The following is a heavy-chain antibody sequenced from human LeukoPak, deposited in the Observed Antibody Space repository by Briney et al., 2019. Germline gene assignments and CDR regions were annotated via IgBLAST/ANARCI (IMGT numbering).Heavy chain of an antibody. CDR1: GGSISSGGYY. J-gene: IGHJ4*02. CDR3: ARLYFDSAYHVGY. CDR2: IYYSGST. V-gene: IGHV4-31*03. Sequence: PSQTLSLTCTVSGGSISSGGYYWSWIRQHPGKGLEWIGYIYYSGSTYYNPSLKSRVTISVDTSKNQFSLKLSSVTAADTAVYSCARLYFDSAYHVGYWGQGTLVTVYS. D-gene: IGHD3-9*01.